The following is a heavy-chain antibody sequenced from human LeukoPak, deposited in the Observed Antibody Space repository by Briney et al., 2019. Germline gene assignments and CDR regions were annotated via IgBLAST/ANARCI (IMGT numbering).Heavy chain of an antibody. CDR2: IYHSGST. Sequence: SETLSLTCTVSGYSISSGFYWGWIRQPPGKGLECIGSIYHSGSTNYNPSLKSRVTISVDTSKNQFSLKLSSVTAADTAVYYCARHRGYSYGRMGISFDYWGQGTLVTVSS. V-gene: IGHV4-38-2*02. CDR1: GYSISSGFY. CDR3: ARHRGYSYGRMGISFDY. J-gene: IGHJ4*02. D-gene: IGHD5-18*01.